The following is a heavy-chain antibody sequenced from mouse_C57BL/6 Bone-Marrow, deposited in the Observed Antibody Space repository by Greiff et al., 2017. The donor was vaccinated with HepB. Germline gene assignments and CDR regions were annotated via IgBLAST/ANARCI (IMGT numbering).Heavy chain of an antibody. D-gene: IGHD1-1*01. CDR2: INPYNGGT. CDR1: GYTFTDYY. CDR3: ARITTVVATNYFDY. V-gene: IGHV1-19*01. J-gene: IGHJ2*01. Sequence: VHVKQSGPVLVKPGASVKMSCKASGYTFTDYYMNWVKRSHGKSLEWIGVINPYNGGTSYNQKFKGKATLTVDKSSSTAYMELNSLTSEDSAVYYCARITTVVATNYFDYWGQGTTLTVSS.